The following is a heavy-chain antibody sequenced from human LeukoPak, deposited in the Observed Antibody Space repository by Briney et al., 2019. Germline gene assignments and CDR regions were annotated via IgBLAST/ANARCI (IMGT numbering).Heavy chain of an antibody. CDR3: ARVDYDFWSGPFDY. V-gene: IGHV3-21*01. D-gene: IGHD3-3*01. J-gene: IGHJ4*02. CDR1: GFTFSSYC. Sequence: GGSLRLSCAASGFTFSSYCMNWVRQAPGKGLEWVSYISSSSSYIYYADSVKGRFTISRDNAKNSLYLQMNSLRAEDTAVYYCARVDYDFWSGPFDYWGQGTLVTVSS. CDR2: ISSSSSYI.